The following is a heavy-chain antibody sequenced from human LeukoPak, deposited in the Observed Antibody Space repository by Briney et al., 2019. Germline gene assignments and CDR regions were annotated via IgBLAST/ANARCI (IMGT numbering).Heavy chain of an antibody. D-gene: IGHD5-18*01. CDR2: ISRSSGSI. CDR1: GFTFDDYA. J-gene: IGHJ6*02. V-gene: IGHV3-9*01. Sequence: PGRSLRLSCAASGFTFDDYAMHWVRQAPGKGLEWVSGISRSSGSIGYADSVKGRFTISRDNAKNSLYLQMNSLRAEDTALYYCAKDKAMGDYYYYYGMDVWGQGTTVTVSS. CDR3: AKDKAMGDYYYYYGMDV.